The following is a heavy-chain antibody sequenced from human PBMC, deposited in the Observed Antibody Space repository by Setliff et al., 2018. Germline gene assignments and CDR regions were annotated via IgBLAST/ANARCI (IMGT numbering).Heavy chain of an antibody. V-gene: IGHV4-39*07. CDR1: GGSISSSSYY. D-gene: IGHD6-19*01. Sequence: SETLSLTCTVSGGSISSSSYYWGLIRQPPGKGLEWIGSIYYSGSTYYNPSLKSRVTIAVDTSKNQFSLKLSSVTAADTAVYYCARSKSSSGWLNWFDPWGQGTLVTVSS. CDR2: IYYSGST. J-gene: IGHJ5*02. CDR3: ARSKSSSGWLNWFDP.